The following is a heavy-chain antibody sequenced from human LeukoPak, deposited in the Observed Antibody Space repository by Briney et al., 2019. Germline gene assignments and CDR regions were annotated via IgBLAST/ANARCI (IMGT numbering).Heavy chain of an antibody. J-gene: IGHJ5*02. V-gene: IGHV4-61*02. D-gene: IGHD3-3*01. CDR1: GGSISSGSYY. CDR2: IYTSGST. Sequence: SQTLSLTCTVSGGSISSGSYYWSWIRQPAGKGLEWIGRIYTSGSTNYNPSLKSRVTISVDTSKNQFSLKLSSVTAADTAVYYCARVVSFGVVQTGWFDPWGQGTLVTVSS. CDR3: ARVVSFGVVQTGWFDP.